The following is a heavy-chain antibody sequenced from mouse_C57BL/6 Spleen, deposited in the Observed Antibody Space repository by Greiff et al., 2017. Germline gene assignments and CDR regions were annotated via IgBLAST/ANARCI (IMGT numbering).Heavy chain of an antibody. CDR2: LYPRDGST. Sequence: QVQLQQSGPELVKPGASVKLSCKASGYTFTSYDINWVKQRPGQGLEWIGWLYPRDGSTKYNEKFKGKATLTVDTSSSTAYMELHSLTSEDSAVYFCADGSSYVGFAYWGQGTLVTVSA. D-gene: IGHD1-1*01. J-gene: IGHJ3*01. CDR3: ADGSSYVGFAY. CDR1: GYTFTSYD. V-gene: IGHV1-85*01.